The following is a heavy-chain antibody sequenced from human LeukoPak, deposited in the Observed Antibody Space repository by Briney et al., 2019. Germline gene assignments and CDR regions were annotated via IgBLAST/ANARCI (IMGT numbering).Heavy chain of an antibody. CDR2: IKTDGSHT. V-gene: IGHV3-74*01. CDR1: GFTFSTSW. J-gene: IGHJ4*02. D-gene: IGHD2/OR15-2a*01. CDR3: TRCFSATGPECFDF. Sequence: GGSLRRSCAASGFTFSTSWMHWVRHAPGKGLVWVSHIKTDGSHTTYADSVKGRFTISRDNAQNTLYLQMTSLRAEDTAVYYCTRCFSATGPECFDFWGQGTLVTVSS.